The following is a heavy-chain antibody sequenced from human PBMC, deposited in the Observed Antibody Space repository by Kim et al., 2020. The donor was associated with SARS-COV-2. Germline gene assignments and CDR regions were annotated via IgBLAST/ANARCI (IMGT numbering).Heavy chain of an antibody. J-gene: IGHJ4*02. Sequence: GRFTIARGNTKNTLYLQMNRLRPEDTAVYYCARDPDLLTRYFNKGYYFDYWGQGTLVTVSS. D-gene: IGHD3-9*01. CDR3: ARDPDLLTRYFNKGYYFDY. V-gene: IGHV3-30*10.